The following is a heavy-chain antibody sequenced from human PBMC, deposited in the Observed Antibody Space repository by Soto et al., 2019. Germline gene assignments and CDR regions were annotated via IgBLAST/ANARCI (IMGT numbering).Heavy chain of an antibody. CDR1: GFTVYRYD. CDR3: VRRGSETGWYFDQ. D-gene: IGHD6-19*01. J-gene: IGHJ4*02. CDR2: ISGSGGRI. Sequence: EVQLLESGGGLVQPGGSLRLSCAASGFTVYRYDMFWVRQTPRRGLEWVSFISGSGGRIEYGDFVRGRFTASRDNAEDTLSLQMNTLASDDTGVYYCVRRGSETGWYFDQWGQGTLVVVSS. V-gene: IGHV3-23*02.